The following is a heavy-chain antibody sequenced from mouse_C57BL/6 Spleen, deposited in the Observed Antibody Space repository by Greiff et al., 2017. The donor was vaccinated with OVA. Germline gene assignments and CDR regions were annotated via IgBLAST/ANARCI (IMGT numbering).Heavy chain of an antibody. CDR3: AREQRFDD. Sequence: QVQLKQPGAELVKPGASVKLSCKASGYTFTSYWMQWVKQRPGQGLEWIGEIDPSDSYTNYNQKFKGKATLTVDTSSSTAYMQLSSLTSEDSAVYYCAREQRFDDWGQGTTLTVSS. CDR2: IDPSDSYT. J-gene: IGHJ2*01. CDR1: GYTFTSYW. V-gene: IGHV1-50*01.